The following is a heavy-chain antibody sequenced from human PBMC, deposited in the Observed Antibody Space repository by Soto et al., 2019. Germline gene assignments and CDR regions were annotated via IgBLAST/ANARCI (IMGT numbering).Heavy chain of an antibody. V-gene: IGHV4-59*08. CDR2: IYYSGST. CDR1: GGSISSYY. CDR3: ERQYSGYQSYAID. J-gene: IGHJ4*02. Sequence: SETLSLTCTFSGGSISSYYWSWIRQPPGKGLEWIGYIYYSGSTNYNPSLKSRVTISVDTSKNQFSLKLSSVTAADTAVYYCERQYSGYQSYAIDWGQGTLVTVSS. D-gene: IGHD5-12*01.